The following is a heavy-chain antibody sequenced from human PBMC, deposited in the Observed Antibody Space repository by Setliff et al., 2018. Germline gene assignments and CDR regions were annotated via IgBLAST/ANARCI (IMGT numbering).Heavy chain of an antibody. CDR1: CYSISSGYI. Sequence: SETLSLTCTVSCYSISSGYIWGWIRQPPGKGLEWVGNIGHTGSINYNPSLKSRLTISRDTSKNQVSLKLNSVTATDTAVYYCARDLGHGGDSDYWGQGIQVTVSS. D-gene: IGHD2-21*02. V-gene: IGHV4-38-2*02. CDR3: ARDLGHGGDSDY. CDR2: IGHTGSI. J-gene: IGHJ4*02.